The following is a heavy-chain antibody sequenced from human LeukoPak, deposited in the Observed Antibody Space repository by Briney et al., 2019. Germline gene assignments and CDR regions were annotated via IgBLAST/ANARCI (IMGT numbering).Heavy chain of an antibody. J-gene: IGHJ3*02. Sequence: SETLSLTCTVSGGSISSYYWSWIRQPAGKGLEWIGYIYYSGSTNYNPSLKSRVTISVDTSKNQFSLKLSSVTAADTAVYYCARARPRYSSSWFLDAFDIWGQGTMVTVSS. CDR2: IYYSGST. CDR1: GGSISSYY. D-gene: IGHD6-13*01. V-gene: IGHV4-59*01. CDR3: ARARPRYSSSWFLDAFDI.